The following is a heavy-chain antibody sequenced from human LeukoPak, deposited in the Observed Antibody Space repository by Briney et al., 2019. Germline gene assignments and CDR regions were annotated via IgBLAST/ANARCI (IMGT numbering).Heavy chain of an antibody. CDR2: IIPIFGTA. CDR1: GGTFSSYA. V-gene: IGHV1-69*13. D-gene: IGHD3-10*01. J-gene: IGHJ4*02. Sequence: SVKVSCKASGGTFSSYAISWVREAPGQGLEWMGGIIPIFGTANYAQKLQGRVRITADESTSTAYMELSSLRSEDTAVYYWASHFYYGSGSYYLPFDYWGQGTLVTVSP. CDR3: ASHFYYGSGSYYLPFDY.